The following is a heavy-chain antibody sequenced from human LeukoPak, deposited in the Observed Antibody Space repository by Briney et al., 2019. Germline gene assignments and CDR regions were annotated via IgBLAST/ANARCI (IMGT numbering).Heavy chain of an antibody. CDR3: AGETGYSSSWYLD. CDR1: GGTSSSYA. CDR2: IIPIFGTA. D-gene: IGHD6-13*01. Sequence: ASVKASCKASGGTSSSYAISWVRQAPGQGLEWMGGIIPIFGTANYAQKFQGRVTITADESTSTAYMELSSLRSEDTAVYYCAGETGYSSSWYLDWGQGTLVTVSS. V-gene: IGHV1-69*13. J-gene: IGHJ4*02.